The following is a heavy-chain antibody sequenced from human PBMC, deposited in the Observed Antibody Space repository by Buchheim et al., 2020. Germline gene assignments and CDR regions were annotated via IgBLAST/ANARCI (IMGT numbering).Heavy chain of an antibody. J-gene: IGHJ6*02. Sequence: EVQLVESGGGLVQPGGSLRLSCAASGFTFSSYWMSWVRQAPGKGLEWVANIKQDGSEKYYVDSVKGRFTISRDNAKNSLYLQMNSLRAEDTAVYYCAREKMYAIFQVWYYGMDVWGQGTT. CDR1: GFTFSSYW. D-gene: IGHD2-8*01. CDR3: AREKMYAIFQVWYYGMDV. CDR2: IKQDGSEK. V-gene: IGHV3-7*04.